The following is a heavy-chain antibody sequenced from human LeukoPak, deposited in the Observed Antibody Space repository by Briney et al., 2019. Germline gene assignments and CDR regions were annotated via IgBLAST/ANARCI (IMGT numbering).Heavy chain of an antibody. Sequence: TGGSLRLSCAASGFTFSSYSMNWVRQAPGKGLEWVSSISSSSSYIYYADSVKGRFTISRDNAKNSLYLQMNSLRAEDTAVYYCAREGLWELPDYWGQGTLVTVSS. V-gene: IGHV3-21*01. J-gene: IGHJ4*02. D-gene: IGHD1-26*01. CDR1: GFTFSSYS. CDR2: ISSSSSYI. CDR3: AREGLWELPDY.